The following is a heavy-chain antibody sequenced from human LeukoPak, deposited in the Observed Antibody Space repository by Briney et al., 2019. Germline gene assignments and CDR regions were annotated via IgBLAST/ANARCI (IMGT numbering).Heavy chain of an antibody. D-gene: IGHD5-18*01. CDR3: AKDQPGGYSYGYDY. CDR2: IRCDGSNK. J-gene: IGHJ4*02. CDR1: GFTFSSYG. V-gene: IGHV3-30*02. Sequence: PGGSLRLSCAASGFTFSSYGMHWVRQAPGKGLEWVAFIRCDGSNKYYADSVKGRFTISRDNSKNTLYLQMNSLRAEDTAVYYCAKDQPGGYSYGYDYWGQGTLVTVSS.